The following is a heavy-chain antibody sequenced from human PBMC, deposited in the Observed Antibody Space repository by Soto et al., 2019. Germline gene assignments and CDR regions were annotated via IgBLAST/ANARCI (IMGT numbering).Heavy chain of an antibody. CDR2: IIPIFGTA. D-gene: IGHD7-27*01. J-gene: IGHJ6*02. CDR3: ARQYGESYYYYGMDV. V-gene: IGHV1-69*01. Sequence: QVQLVQSGDEVKKPGSSVKVSCKASGGTFSSYAISWVRQAPGQGLEWKGGIIPIFGTANYAQKFQGRVTITADDSTSTAYMELSSLRAEDTAVYYCARQYGESYYYYGMDVWGQGTTVTVSS. CDR1: GGTFSSYA.